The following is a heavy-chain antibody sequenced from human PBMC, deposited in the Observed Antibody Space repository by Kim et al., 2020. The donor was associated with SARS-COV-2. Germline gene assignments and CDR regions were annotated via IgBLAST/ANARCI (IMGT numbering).Heavy chain of an antibody. V-gene: IGHV3-23*01. CDR1: GFTFSSYA. J-gene: IGHJ6*02. D-gene: IGHD6-13*01. CDR3: AKDPYSSSWGDYYYYGMDV. Sequence: GGSLRLSCAASGFTFSSYAMSWVRQAPGKGLEWVSAISGSGGSTYYADSVKGRFTISRDNSKNTLYLQMNSLRAEDTAVYYCAKDPYSSSWGDYYYYGMDVWGQGTTVTVSS. CDR2: ISGSGGST.